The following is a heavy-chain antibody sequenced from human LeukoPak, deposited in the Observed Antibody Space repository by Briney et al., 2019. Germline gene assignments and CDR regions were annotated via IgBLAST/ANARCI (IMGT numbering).Heavy chain of an antibody. CDR3: AKGDYYDSSGYPPPFDY. CDR2: IRYDGSNK. CDR1: GFTFSSYG. D-gene: IGHD3-22*01. Sequence: GSLRLSCAASGFTFSSYGMHWVRQAPGKGLEWVAFIRYDGSNKYYADSVKGRFTISRDNSKNTLYLQMNSLRAEDTAVYYCAKGDYYDSSGYPPPFDYWGQGTLVTVSS. V-gene: IGHV3-30*02. J-gene: IGHJ4*02.